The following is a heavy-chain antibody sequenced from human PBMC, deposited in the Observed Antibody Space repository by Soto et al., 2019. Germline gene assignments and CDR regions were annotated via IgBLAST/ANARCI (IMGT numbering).Heavy chain of an antibody. CDR2: INTGNGDT. CDR3: ATRSVTAVALDC. Sequence: ASVKVSCKASGYTFRIYGLHWVRQAPGQSPEWMGWINTGNGDTTYLQNFQGRVTITWDKSANTAYMRLSSLKSEDTAVYYCATRSVTAVALDCWGQGTLVTVSS. D-gene: IGHD6-13*01. J-gene: IGHJ4*02. V-gene: IGHV1-3*04. CDR1: GYTFRIYG.